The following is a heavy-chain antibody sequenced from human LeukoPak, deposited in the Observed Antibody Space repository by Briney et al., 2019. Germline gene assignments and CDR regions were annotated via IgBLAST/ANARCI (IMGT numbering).Heavy chain of an antibody. CDR2: ISPHSDIK. Sequence: PGRSLRLSCAASGFTFSSSPMHWVRRAPGKGLEWVAVISPHSDIKNYADSVKDRFTISRDNSKNTLDLQMNSLRAEDTAVYYCAREGGSSGYAGYFDYWGQGGLVTVSS. CDR1: GFTFSSSP. CDR3: AREGGSSGYAGYFDY. V-gene: IGHV3-30*04. D-gene: IGHD3-22*01. J-gene: IGHJ4*02.